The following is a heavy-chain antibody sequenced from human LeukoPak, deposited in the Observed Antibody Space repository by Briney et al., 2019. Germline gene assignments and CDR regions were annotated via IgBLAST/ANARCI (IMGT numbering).Heavy chain of an antibody. J-gene: IGHJ4*02. D-gene: IGHD6-19*01. CDR3: ARHGSDWTFDY. V-gene: IGHV4-61*05. CDR1: GGSISSSSYY. Sequence: SETLSLTCTVSGGSISSSSYYWGWIRQPPGKGLEWIGYNYYRGSTNYNPSLKSRVTISIDTSKNQFSLKLSSVTAADTAVYYCARHGSDWTFDYWGQGTLVTVSS. CDR2: NYYRGST.